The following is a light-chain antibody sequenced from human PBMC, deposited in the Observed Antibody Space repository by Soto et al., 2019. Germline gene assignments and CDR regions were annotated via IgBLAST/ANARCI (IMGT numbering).Light chain of an antibody. Sequence: ALQLTQSPSSLSASVGDRVTITCRASQGISSALAWYQQKPGKAPKLLIYDASSLESGVPSRFSGSGSGTDFTLTISSLQPEDFATYYCQQFNSYPTYTFGQGTKLEIK. V-gene: IGKV1-13*02. CDR2: DAS. CDR3: QQFNSYPTYT. CDR1: QGISSA. J-gene: IGKJ2*01.